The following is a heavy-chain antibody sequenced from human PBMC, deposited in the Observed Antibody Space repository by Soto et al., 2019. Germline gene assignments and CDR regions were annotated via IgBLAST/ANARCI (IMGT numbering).Heavy chain of an antibody. J-gene: IGHJ6*02. Sequence: ASVKVSCKASGYTFTGYYMHWVRQAPGQGLEWMGWINPNSGGTNYAQKFQGWVTMTRDTSISTAYMELSRLRSDDTAVYYCARSLQLTLYGMDVWGQGTTVTVS. CDR1: GYTFTGYY. CDR3: ARSLQLTLYGMDV. CDR2: INPNSGGT. V-gene: IGHV1-2*04. D-gene: IGHD1-1*01.